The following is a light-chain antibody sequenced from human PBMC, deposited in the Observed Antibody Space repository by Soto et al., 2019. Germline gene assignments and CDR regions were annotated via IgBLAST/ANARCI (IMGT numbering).Light chain of an antibody. CDR3: MQATQFPYT. J-gene: IGKJ2*01. CDR2: EIS. CDR1: QGLVHSDGNTY. V-gene: IGKV2-24*01. Sequence: DIVMTQTPLSSPVTLGQPASISCRCSQGLVHSDGNTYLSWLQQRPGQPPRLLIYEISNRFSGVPDRFSGSGAGTDFTLKISRVEAEDVGIYYCMQATQFPYTFGQGTKLEIK.